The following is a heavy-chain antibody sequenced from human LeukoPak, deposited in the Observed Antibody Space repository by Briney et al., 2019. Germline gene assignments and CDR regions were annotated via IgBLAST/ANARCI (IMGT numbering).Heavy chain of an antibody. CDR2: ISAYNGNT. V-gene: IGHV1-18*01. Sequence: ASVKVSCKASGYTFTSYGISWVRQAPGQGLEWMGWISAYNGNTNYAQKLQGRVTMTTDTSTSTAYMELRSLRSDDTAVYYCARIGTKGIAVAGAYYYYYYMDVWGKGTTVTISS. D-gene: IGHD6-19*01. CDR1: GYTFTSYG. CDR3: ARIGTKGIAVAGAYYYYYYMDV. J-gene: IGHJ6*03.